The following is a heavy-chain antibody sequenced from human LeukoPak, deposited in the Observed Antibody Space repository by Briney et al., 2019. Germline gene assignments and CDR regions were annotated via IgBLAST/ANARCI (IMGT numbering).Heavy chain of an antibody. CDR2: IYYSGST. V-gene: IGHV4-31*03. CDR3: ARIVLSWREFDC. CDR1: GGSISNCDHY. J-gene: IGHJ4*02. D-gene: IGHD1-26*01. Sequence: LSLTCTVSGGSISNCDHYWSWIRQHPGKGLEWIGHIYYSGSTYYNPSLKSRGIISVETTKNQFSLKLSSVTAADTAVYYCARIVLSWREFDCWGQGTLVTVSS.